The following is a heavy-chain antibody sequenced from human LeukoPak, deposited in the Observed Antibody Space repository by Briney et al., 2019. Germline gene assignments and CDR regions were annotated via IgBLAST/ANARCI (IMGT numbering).Heavy chain of an antibody. D-gene: IGHD4-11*01. V-gene: IGHV4-31*03. CDR1: GGSIRSGGY. Sequence: SETLSLTCTVSGGSIRSGGYWSWIRQHPGKGLEWIGYIYHSGGPYYHPSLKSRVGISVDTSMNQFSLRLSSVTAADTAVYYCARGPYSNYGTFDFWGQGILVTVSS. CDR2: IYHSGGP. CDR3: ARGPYSNYGTFDF. J-gene: IGHJ4*02.